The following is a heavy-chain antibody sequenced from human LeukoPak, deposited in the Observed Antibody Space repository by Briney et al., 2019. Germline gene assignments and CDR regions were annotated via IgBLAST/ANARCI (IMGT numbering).Heavy chain of an antibody. D-gene: IGHD6-19*01. V-gene: IGHV4-39*01. CDR3: ARREQWLVRTVY. J-gene: IGHJ4*02. Sequence: SETLSLTCTVSGGSISSSNDYWGWFRQPPGKGLEWIGSIYSTGNPYYNPSLKSRVTISVDTAKNQFSLNLSSVTAADTAIYYCARREQWLVRTVYWGQGTLVTVSS. CDR2: IYSTGNP. CDR1: GGSISSSNDY.